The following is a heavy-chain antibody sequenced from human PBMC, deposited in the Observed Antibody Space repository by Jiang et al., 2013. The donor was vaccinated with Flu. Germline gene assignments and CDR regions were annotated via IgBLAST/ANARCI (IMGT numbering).Heavy chain of an antibody. CDR1: GFTFSDYY. J-gene: IGHJ6*02. CDR3: ARVHCSSTSCYGPYYYYYYGMDV. CDR2: ISSSSSYT. D-gene: IGHD2-2*01. Sequence: GFTFSDYYMSWIRQAPGKGLEWVSYISSSSSYTNYADSVKGRFTISRDNAKNSLYLQMNSLRAEDTAVYYCARVHCSSTSCYGPYYYYYYGMDVWGQGTTVTVSS. V-gene: IGHV3-11*05.